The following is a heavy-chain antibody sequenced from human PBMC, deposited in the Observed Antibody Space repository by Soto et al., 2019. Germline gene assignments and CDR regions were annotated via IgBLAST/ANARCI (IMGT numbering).Heavy chain of an antibody. Sequence: GGSLRLSCAASGFTFSSHWMHWVRQAPGKGLVWVSRINTDGSSTNYADSVNGRFTDSRDNAKNSVFLQMNSLRDEDTAVYYCARGIYWNYGMDVWGQGTTVTVSS. CDR1: GFTFSSHW. CDR3: ARGIYWNYGMDV. V-gene: IGHV3-74*01. J-gene: IGHJ6*02. CDR2: INTDGSST. D-gene: IGHD3-10*01.